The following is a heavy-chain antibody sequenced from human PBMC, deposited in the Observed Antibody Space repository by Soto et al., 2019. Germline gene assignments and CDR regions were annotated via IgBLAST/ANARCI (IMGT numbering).Heavy chain of an antibody. CDR1: GYTFTSYD. J-gene: IGHJ5*02. V-gene: IGHV1-8*01. Sequence: QVQLVQSGAEVKKPGASVKFSCKASGYTFTSYDINWVRQASGQGLEWMGWMNPNSGSTGYAQKFQGRVTMTRNTSISTAYMELSSLRSEDTAVYYCARELSSNVRFDPWGQGTLVTVSS. CDR2: MNPNSGST. CDR3: ARELSSNVRFDP. D-gene: IGHD1-26*01.